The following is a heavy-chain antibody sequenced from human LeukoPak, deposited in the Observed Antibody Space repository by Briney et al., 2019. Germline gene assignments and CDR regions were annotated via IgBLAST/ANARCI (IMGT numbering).Heavy chain of an antibody. D-gene: IGHD6-19*01. V-gene: IGHV3-43*02. CDR1: GVSFDDYA. CDR3: ATPSRGGGYDFDY. CDR2: ISGDGGGS. Sequence: GGSLRLSCAASGVSFDDYAMNWVRQAPGKGLEWVSLISGDGGGSYYADSVKGRFTISRDNSKNSLYLQMNSLRLEDTALYYCATPSRGGGYDFDYWGQGTLVTVSS. J-gene: IGHJ4*02.